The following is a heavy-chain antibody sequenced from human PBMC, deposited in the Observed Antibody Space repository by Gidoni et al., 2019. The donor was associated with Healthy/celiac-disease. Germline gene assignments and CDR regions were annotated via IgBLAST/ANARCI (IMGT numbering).Heavy chain of an antibody. CDR3: ASPGAGQYCSGGSCYQDYYYYGMDV. D-gene: IGHD2-15*01. CDR1: GFTFSSYS. CDR2: ISSSSSYI. J-gene: IGHJ6*02. Sequence: EVQLVESGGGLVKPGGSLRLSCAASGFTFSSYSMNVVRQSPGKGLEWVSSISSSSSYIYYADSVKGRFTISRDNAKNSLYLQMNSLRAEDTAVYYCASPGAGQYCSGGSCYQDYYYYGMDVWGQGTTVTVSS. V-gene: IGHV3-21*01.